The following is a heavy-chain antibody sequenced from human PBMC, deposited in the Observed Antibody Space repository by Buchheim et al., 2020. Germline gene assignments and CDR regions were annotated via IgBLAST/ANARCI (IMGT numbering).Heavy chain of an antibody. D-gene: IGHD6-6*01. V-gene: IGHV3-30*18. CDR3: AKDQHSTAARQDYYYYGMDV. J-gene: IGHJ6*02. CDR1: GFTFSSYG. CDR2: ISYDGSNK. Sequence: QVQLVESGGGVVQPGRSLRLSCAASGFTFSSYGMHWVRHAPGKGLEWVAVISYDGSNKYYADSVKGRFTISRDNSKNTLYLQMNSLRAEDTAVYYCAKDQHSTAARQDYYYYGMDVWGQGTT.